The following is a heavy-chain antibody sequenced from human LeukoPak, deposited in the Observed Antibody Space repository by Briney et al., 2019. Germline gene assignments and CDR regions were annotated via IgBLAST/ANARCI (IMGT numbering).Heavy chain of an antibody. D-gene: IGHD3-22*01. V-gene: IGHV3-21*04. CDR1: GFTFSSYS. CDR2: ISSSSSYI. Sequence: GGSLRLSCAASGFTFSSYSMNWVRQAPGKGLEWVSSISSSSSYIYYADSVKGRFTISRDNAKNSLYLQMNSLRAEDTAVYYCAKSGLSGYLPDAFDIWGQGTMVTVSS. J-gene: IGHJ3*02. CDR3: AKSGLSGYLPDAFDI.